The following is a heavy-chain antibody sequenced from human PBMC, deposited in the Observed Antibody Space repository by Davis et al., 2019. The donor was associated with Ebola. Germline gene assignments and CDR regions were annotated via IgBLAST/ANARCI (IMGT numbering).Heavy chain of an antibody. CDR3: AKDLFWWAASDV. J-gene: IGHJ6*02. CDR2: ISDRSRDT. Sequence: PGGSLRLSCAASGFTFSSYTMNWVRQAPGKGLEWVSTISDRSRDTHYADSVKGRFTISRDDSQSTVFLQMNSLRGEDTAVYYCAKDLFWWAASDVWGQGTTVTVS. D-gene: IGHD2-8*02. CDR1: GFTFSSYT. V-gene: IGHV3-23*01.